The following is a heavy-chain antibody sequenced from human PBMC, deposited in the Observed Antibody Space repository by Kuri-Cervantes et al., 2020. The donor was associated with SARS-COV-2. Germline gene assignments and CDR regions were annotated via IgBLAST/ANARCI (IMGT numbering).Heavy chain of an antibody. CDR1: GGSFSAYY. D-gene: IGHD3-10*01. Sequence: GSLRLSCAVFGGSFSAYYWNWIRQLPGKGLECIGEINHSGSTNYNPSLNSRVTISIDTSNNHFSLRPSSVTAADTAVYYCARVGVGRGKDAFDIWGQGTMVTVSS. CDR2: INHSGST. J-gene: IGHJ3*02. CDR3: ARVGVGRGKDAFDI. V-gene: IGHV4-34*01.